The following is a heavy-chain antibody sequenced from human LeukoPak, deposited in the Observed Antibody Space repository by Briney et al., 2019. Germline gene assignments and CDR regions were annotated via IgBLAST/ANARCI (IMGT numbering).Heavy chain of an antibody. CDR3: ARDAYGDYDAYYYYGMDV. D-gene: IGHD4-17*01. CDR1: GFTFSSYG. CDR2: ISYDGSNK. Sequence: QPGRSLRLSCAASGFTFSSYGMHWVRQAPGKGLEWVAVISYDGSNKYYADSVKGRFTISRDNSKNTLYLQMNSLRAEDTAVYYCARDAYGDYDAYYYYGMDVWGQGTTVTVSS. V-gene: IGHV3-30*03. J-gene: IGHJ6*02.